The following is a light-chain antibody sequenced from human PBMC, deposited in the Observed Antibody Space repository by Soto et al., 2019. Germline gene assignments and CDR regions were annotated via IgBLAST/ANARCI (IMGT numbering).Light chain of an antibody. CDR2: GAS. CDR1: QSVSRSY. J-gene: IGKJ1*01. V-gene: IGKV3-20*01. CDR3: QQYGSSPWT. Sequence: EIVVTQSPGTLSLSPGERATLSCRASQSVSRSYLAWYHQKPGQAPRLFIYGASSRGTGIPDRFSGSGSGTDFTLTISRLEPEDLAVSYCQQYGSSPWTFGHGTKVEIK.